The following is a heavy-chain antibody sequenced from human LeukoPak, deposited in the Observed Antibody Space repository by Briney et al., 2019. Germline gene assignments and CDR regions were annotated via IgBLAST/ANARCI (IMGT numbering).Heavy chain of an antibody. V-gene: IGHV4-34*01. CDR2: INHSGST. Sequence: SETLSLTCAVYGGSFSGYSWSWIRQPPGKGLEWIGEINHSGSTNYNPSLKSRVTISVDTSKNQFSLKLSSVTAADTAVYYCASRSWYYDSSPFDYWGQGTLVTVSS. CDR1: GGSFSGYS. J-gene: IGHJ4*02. D-gene: IGHD3-22*01. CDR3: ASRSWYYDSSPFDY.